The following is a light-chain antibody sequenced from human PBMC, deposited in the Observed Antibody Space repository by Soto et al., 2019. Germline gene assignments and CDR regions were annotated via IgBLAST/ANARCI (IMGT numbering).Light chain of an antibody. CDR3: QSSDSSLSGYV. CDR2: GNS. J-gene: IGLJ1*01. V-gene: IGLV1-40*01. Sequence: QSVLTQPPSVSGAPGQRVTISCTGSSSNIGAGYDVHWYQQLPGTAPKLLIYGNSNRPSGVPDRFSGSKSGTSASLAITGLQAENEADYYCQSSDSSLSGYVFGTGTKLTGL. CDR1: SSNIGAGYD.